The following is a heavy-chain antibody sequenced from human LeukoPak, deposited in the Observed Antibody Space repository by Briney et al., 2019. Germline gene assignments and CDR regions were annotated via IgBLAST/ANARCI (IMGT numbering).Heavy chain of an antibody. J-gene: IGHJ4*02. V-gene: IGHV3-7*04. CDR2: IKQDGSEI. D-gene: IGHD2-21*01. Sequence: GGSLRLSCAASGFTFSRYWMTWVRQAPGKGPEWVANIKQDGSEIHYVDSVTGRFTISRDNAKNSLYLQMNSLRAEDTAVYYCARDSDIDYWGQGTLVTVSS. CDR3: ARDSDIDY. CDR1: GFTFSRYW.